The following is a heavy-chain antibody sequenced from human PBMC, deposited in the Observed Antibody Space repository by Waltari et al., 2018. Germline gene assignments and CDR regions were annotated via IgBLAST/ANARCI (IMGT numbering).Heavy chain of an antibody. J-gene: IGHJ5*02. V-gene: IGHV4-34*01. CDR2: INHSGST. Sequence: QVQLQQWGAGLLKPSETLSLTCAVYGGSFSGYYWSWIRQPPGQGLEWIGEINHSGSTNYNPSLKSRVTISVDTSKNQFSLKLSSVTAADTAVYYCARSPPAYSSSWYPRGWFDPWGQGTLVTVSS. CDR1: GGSFSGYY. D-gene: IGHD6-13*01. CDR3: ARSPPAYSSSWYPRGWFDP.